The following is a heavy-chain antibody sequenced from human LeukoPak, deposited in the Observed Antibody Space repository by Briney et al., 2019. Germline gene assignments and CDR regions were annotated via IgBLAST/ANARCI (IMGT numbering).Heavy chain of an antibody. D-gene: IGHD6-19*01. J-gene: IGHJ4*02. V-gene: IGHV3-30*02. CDR1: GFTFSTYG. CDR3: AKSRSSGWSGFFDY. Sequence: GGSLRLSCAASGFTFSTYGIHWVRQAPGKGLEWVAFIRYDGSNKYYADSVKGRFTISRDNSKNTLYLQMNSLRAEDTAVYYCAKSRSSGWSGFFDYWGQGTLVTVSS. CDR2: IRYDGSNK.